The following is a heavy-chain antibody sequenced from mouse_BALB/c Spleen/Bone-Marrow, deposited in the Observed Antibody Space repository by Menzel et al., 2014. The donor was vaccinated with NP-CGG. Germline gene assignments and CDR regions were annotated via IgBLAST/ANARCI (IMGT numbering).Heavy chain of an antibody. CDR1: GFTFXSYA. CDR2: ISSGGSYT. CDR3: ARHYYGSSYYFDY. Sequence: EVMLVESGGGLVKPGGSLKLSCAASGFTFXSYAMSWVRQAPEKRLEWVATISSGGSYTYYPDSVKGRFTISRDNAKNTLYLQMSSLRSEDTAMYYCARHYYGSSYYFDYWGQGTTLTVSS. J-gene: IGHJ2*01. V-gene: IGHV5-9-1*01. D-gene: IGHD1-1*01.